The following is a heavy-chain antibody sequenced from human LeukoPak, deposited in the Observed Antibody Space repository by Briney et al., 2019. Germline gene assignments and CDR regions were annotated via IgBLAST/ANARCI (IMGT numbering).Heavy chain of an antibody. CDR1: GGTFSSYA. D-gene: IGHD2-15*01. CDR3: ARDGYCSGGSCRPPHYYYYYYGMDV. CDR2: IIPIFGTA. Sequence: SVKVSCKASGGTFSSYAISRVRQAPGQGLEWMGGIIPIFGTANYAQKFQGRVTITADESTSTAYMELSSLRSEDTAVYYCARDGYCSGGSCRPPHYYYYYYGMDVWGQGTTVTVSS. V-gene: IGHV1-69*13. J-gene: IGHJ6*02.